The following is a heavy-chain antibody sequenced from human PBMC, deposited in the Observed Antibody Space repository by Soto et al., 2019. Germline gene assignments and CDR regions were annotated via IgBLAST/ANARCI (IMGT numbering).Heavy chain of an antibody. Sequence: SETLSLTCAVSGGSISSGGYYWSWIRQHPGKGLEWIGYIYYSGSTYYNPSLKSRVTISVDTSKNQFSLKLSSVTAADTAVYYCAREVNDYGDELPLPYFDYWGQGTLVTVSS. CDR1: GGSISSGGYY. CDR3: AREVNDYGDELPLPYFDY. V-gene: IGHV4-31*11. CDR2: IYYSGST. J-gene: IGHJ4*02. D-gene: IGHD4-17*01.